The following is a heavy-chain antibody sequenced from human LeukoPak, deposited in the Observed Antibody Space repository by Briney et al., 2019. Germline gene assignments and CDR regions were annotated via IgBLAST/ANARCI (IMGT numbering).Heavy chain of an antibody. CDR1: GFTFSDYY. CDR3: AREPNYDFWSGYYEVGYFDY. V-gene: IGHV3-11*01. J-gene: IGHJ4*02. D-gene: IGHD3-3*01. CDR2: ISRSGSTI. Sequence: KPGGSLRLSCAASGFTFSDYYMSWIRQAPGKGLEWVSYISRSGSTIYYADSVKGRFTISRDNAKNSLYLQMNSLRAEDTAVYYCAREPNYDFWSGYYEVGYFDYWGQGTLVTVSS.